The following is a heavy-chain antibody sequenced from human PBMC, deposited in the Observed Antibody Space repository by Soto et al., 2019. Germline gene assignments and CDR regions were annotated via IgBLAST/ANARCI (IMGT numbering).Heavy chain of an antibody. CDR3: ARDHGDYYDSSGYLGY. Sequence: QVQLQESGPGLVKPSGTLSLTCAVSGGSISSSNWWSWVRQPPGKGLEWIGEIYHSGSTNYNPSLKSRVPISVDKSKNQFSLKLSSVTAADTAVYYCARDHGDYYDSSGYLGYWGQGTLVTVSS. CDR1: GGSISSSNW. V-gene: IGHV4-4*02. D-gene: IGHD3-22*01. CDR2: IYHSGST. J-gene: IGHJ4*02.